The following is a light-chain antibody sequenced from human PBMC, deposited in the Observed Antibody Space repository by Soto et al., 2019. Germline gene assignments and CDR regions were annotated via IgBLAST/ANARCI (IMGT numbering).Light chain of an antibody. J-gene: IGLJ1*01. V-gene: IGLV1-51*01. CDR2: DDN. Sequence: QSVMTQPPSVSAAPGQKVTISCSGSSSNIGGNSVSWYQQLSGTAPKLLIYDDNKRPSGIPDRFSGSKSGTSATLGITGFQTGDEADYYCGSWDSSLSAYVFGTGTK. CDR3: GSWDSSLSAYV. CDR1: SSNIGGNS.